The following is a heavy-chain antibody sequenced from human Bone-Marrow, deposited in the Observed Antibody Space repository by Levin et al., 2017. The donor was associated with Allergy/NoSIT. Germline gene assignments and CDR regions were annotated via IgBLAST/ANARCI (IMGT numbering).Heavy chain of an antibody. CDR2: MYPNSDNA. Sequence: GESLKISCKTSGYTFTSFDINWVRQATGQGLEWMGWMYPNSDNAGYAQKFQGRVTMTRNTSISTAYMELSSLRSEDTAIHYCARGELGSGYLFDYWGQGTLVTVSS. D-gene: IGHD5-12*01. CDR1: GYTFTSFD. CDR3: ARGELGSGYLFDY. J-gene: IGHJ4*02. V-gene: IGHV1-8*01.